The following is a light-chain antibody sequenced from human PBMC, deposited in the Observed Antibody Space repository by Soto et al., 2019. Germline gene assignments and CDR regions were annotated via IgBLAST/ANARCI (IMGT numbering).Light chain of an antibody. V-gene: IGLV2-11*01. Sequence: QSALTQPRSVSGSPGQSVTISCTGTSSDVGGYNYVSWYQQHPGQAPKLMIYDVTKRPPGVPDRFSGSKSGNTASLSISGLQAEDEADYYCCSYGGGYTPLLFGGGTKLTVL. J-gene: IGLJ2*01. CDR3: CSYGGGYTPLL. CDR1: SSDVGGYNY. CDR2: DVT.